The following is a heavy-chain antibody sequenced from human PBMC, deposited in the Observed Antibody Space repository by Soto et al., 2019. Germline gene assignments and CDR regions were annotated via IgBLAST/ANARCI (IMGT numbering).Heavy chain of an antibody. CDR1: GGSISSGGYS. D-gene: IGHD2-2*01. CDR2: IYHSGST. J-gene: IGHJ5*02. V-gene: IGHV4-30-2*01. Sequence: KPSETLSLTCAVSGGSISSGGYSWSWIRQPPGKGLEWIGYIYHSGSTYYNPSLRSRVTISVDRSKNQFSLKLSSVTAADTAVYYCARGGGDIVVVPAAIYRRRGEYNWFDPWGQGTLVTVSS. CDR3: ARGGGDIVVVPAAIYRRRGEYNWFDP.